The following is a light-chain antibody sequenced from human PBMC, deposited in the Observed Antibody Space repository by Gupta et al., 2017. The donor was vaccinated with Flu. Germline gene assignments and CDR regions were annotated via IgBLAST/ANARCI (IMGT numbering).Light chain of an antibody. CDR3: QQCVDALS. V-gene: IGKV4-1*01. J-gene: IGKJ1*01. Sequence: DLVMTPSPDSLAVSLGERATINCKSSRSVLYSLNNKNYLNWYQQKPGQPPKLLIHWASIRESGVPDRFSGSGSGXDFTLTXSSLQPEDVATYYCQQCVDALSFGXGTKVEIK. CDR2: WAS. CDR1: RSVLYSLNNKNY.